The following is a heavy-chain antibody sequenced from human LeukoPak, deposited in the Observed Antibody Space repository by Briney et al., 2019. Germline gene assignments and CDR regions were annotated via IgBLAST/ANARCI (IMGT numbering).Heavy chain of an antibody. CDR2: IIPIFGTA. CDR1: GGTFSSYA. D-gene: IGHD2-15*01. V-gene: IGHV1-69*05. CDR3: ARFQGIYGGSVYFEY. J-gene: IGHJ4*02. Sequence: GASVKASCKASGGTFSSYAISWVRHAPGQGLEWMGGIIPIFGTANYTQKFQGRVTITTDESTSTAYMELSTLRSEDTAAYYCARFQGIYGGSVYFEYWGQGTLVTVSS.